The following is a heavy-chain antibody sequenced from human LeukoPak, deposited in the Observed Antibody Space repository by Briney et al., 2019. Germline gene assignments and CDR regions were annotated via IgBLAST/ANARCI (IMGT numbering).Heavy chain of an antibody. CDR3: AKDDAWGRYKD. CDR1: GFTFSIYA. V-gene: IGHV3-23*01. Sequence: GGSLRLSCAASGFTFSIYAMTWVRQAPGKGLEWVSGISGSGGSTYYADSVKGRFTISRDNSKNTVSLQMNSLRGEDTAVYYCAKDDAWGRYKDWGQGTLVTVSS. CDR2: ISGSGGST. J-gene: IGHJ1*01. D-gene: IGHD3-16*01.